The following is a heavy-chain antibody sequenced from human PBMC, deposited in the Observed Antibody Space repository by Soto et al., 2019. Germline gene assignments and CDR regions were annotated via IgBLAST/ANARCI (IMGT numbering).Heavy chain of an antibody. CDR1: GGTFSSYA. CDR3: ARGVCRSTSCYTGWFDP. Sequence: QVQLVQSGAEVKKPGSSVKVSCKASGGTFSSYAISWVRQAPGQGLEWMGGIIPIFGTANYAQKFQGRVTITADKSTSTAYMELSSLRSEDTAVYYCARGVCRSTSCYTGWFDPWGQGTLVTVSS. V-gene: IGHV1-69*06. D-gene: IGHD2-2*02. J-gene: IGHJ5*02. CDR2: IIPIFGTA.